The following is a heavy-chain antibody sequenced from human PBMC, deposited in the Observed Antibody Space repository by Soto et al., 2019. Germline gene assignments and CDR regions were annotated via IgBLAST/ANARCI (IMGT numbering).Heavy chain of an antibody. V-gene: IGHV2-5*02. D-gene: IGHD3-22*01. CDR2: IYWDDDK. J-gene: IGHJ4*02. Sequence: SGPTLVNPTQTLTLTCTFSGFSLSTSGVGVGWIRQPPAKALEWLALIYWDDDKYYSTSLKTRLTITKDTSKNQVVLTMTNMDPVDTATYYCARSRREVDYCDSSGYLFDYWGQGTLVTVSS. CDR1: GFSLSTSGVG. CDR3: ARSRREVDYCDSSGYLFDY.